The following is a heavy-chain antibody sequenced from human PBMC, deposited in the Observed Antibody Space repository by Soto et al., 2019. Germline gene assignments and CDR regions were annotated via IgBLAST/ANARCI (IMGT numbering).Heavy chain of an antibody. V-gene: IGHV3-30*18. Sequence: GGSMGLSCAASGFTFKSYGVHGVRQAPGKGLEWVAVISYDGSNKYYADSVKGRFTISRDNSKNTLYLQMNSLRAEDTAVYYCAKDSTVVVTAIGSWYFDLWGRGTLVTVSS. CDR3: AKDSTVVVTAIGSWYFDL. CDR2: ISYDGSNK. J-gene: IGHJ2*01. CDR1: GFTFKSYG. D-gene: IGHD2-21*02.